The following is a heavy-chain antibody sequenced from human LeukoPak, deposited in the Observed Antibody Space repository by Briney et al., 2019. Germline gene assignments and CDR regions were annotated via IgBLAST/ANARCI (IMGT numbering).Heavy chain of an antibody. D-gene: IGHD3-9*01. CDR2: IYTSGST. CDR1: GGSISSYY. CDR3: ARERGIAIFWLVPTPIDY. J-gene: IGHJ4*02. Sequence: PSETLSLTCTVSGGSISSYYWSWIRQPAGKGLEWIGRIYTSGSTNYNPSLKSRVTISVDKSKNQFSLKLSSVTAADTAVYYCARERGIAIFWLVPTPIDYWGQGTLVTVSS. V-gene: IGHV4-4*07.